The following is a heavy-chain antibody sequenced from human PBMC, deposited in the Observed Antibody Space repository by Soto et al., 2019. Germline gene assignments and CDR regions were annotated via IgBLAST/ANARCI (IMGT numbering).Heavy chain of an antibody. CDR1: GFTFSSYA. J-gene: IGHJ4*02. V-gene: IGHV3-30-3*01. CDR3: ARDRPRYFDWLLSHFGY. Sequence: GGSLRLSCAASGFTFSSYAMHWVRQAPGKGLEWVAVISYDGSNKYYADSVKGRFTISRDNSKNTLYLQMNSLRAEDTAVYYCARDRPRYFDWLLSHFGYWGQGTLVTVSS. D-gene: IGHD3-9*01. CDR2: ISYDGSNK.